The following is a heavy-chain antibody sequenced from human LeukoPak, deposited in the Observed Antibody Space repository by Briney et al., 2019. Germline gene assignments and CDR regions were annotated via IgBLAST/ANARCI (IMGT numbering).Heavy chain of an antibody. CDR2: ISAYNGNT. D-gene: IGHD2-21*02. Sequence: ASVKVSCKASGYTFTSYGISWVRQAPGQGLEWMGWISAYNGNTNYAQKLQGRVTMTTDTSTSTAYMELRSLRSDDTAVYYCAKNYAYCGGDCYSSGWFDPWGQGTLVTVSS. J-gene: IGHJ5*02. V-gene: IGHV1-18*01. CDR1: GYTFTSYG. CDR3: AKNYAYCGGDCYSSGWFDP.